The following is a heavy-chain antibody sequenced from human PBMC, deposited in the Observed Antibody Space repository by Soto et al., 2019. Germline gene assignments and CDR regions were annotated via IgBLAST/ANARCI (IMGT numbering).Heavy chain of an antibody. CDR2: VIPDFGTA. CDR3: ARGPPGSSSWYWYFDL. D-gene: IGHD6-19*01. J-gene: IGHJ2*01. V-gene: IGHV1-69*01. CDR1: GGTFSSYA. Sequence: VQLVQSGAEVKKPGSSVKVSCKASGGTFSSYAINWVRQAPGQGLEWMGGVIPDFGTANYAHGFQGRVSITADESMTTAYMELSSLRSEDTAVYYCARGPPGSSSWYWYFDLWGCGTLVSVSS.